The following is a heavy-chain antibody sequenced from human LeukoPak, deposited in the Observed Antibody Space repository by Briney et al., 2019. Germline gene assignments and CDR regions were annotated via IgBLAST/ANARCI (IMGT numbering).Heavy chain of an antibody. D-gene: IGHD3-16*01. CDR1: GFTFSSYG. J-gene: IGHJ4*02. Sequence: GRSLKLSCEASGFTFSSYGMHWVRQAPGEGLEGAAVISYYGSNKYYADSLKGRVTISRDNTNNAQHLQMNSLSSDDTAEYCGSKGLRRGCWGSPNYWGQGTLATVSS. CDR2: ISYYGSNK. V-gene: IGHV3-30*18. CDR3: SKGLRRGCWGSPNY.